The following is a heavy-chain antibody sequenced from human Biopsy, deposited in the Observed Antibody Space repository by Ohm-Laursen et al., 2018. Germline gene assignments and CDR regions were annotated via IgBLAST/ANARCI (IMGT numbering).Heavy chain of an antibody. CDR3: AKCMTGGSNYYFHH. Sequence: LRLSCSASGFTFSSYGMHWVRQAPGKGLEWVAAIWYDGSNKNYADSVKGRFTISRDNSKNTLYLQMNSLGGEDTAVYYCAKCMTGGSNYYFHHCGQGTLVTVSS. J-gene: IGHJ4*02. CDR1: GFTFSSYG. V-gene: IGHV3-33*06. D-gene: IGHD2-8*01. CDR2: IWYDGSNK.